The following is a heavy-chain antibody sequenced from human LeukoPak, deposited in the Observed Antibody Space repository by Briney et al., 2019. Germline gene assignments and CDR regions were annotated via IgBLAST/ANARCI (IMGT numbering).Heavy chain of an antibody. CDR2: INPNSGGT. CDR1: GYTFTGYY. V-gene: IGHV1-2*02. J-gene: IGHJ3*02. D-gene: IGHD1-26*01. CDR3: ARAVGELRGAFDI. Sequence: ASVKVSCKASGYTFTGYYMHWVRQAPGQGREWMGWINPNSGGTNYAQKFQGRVTMTRDTSISTAYMELSRLRSDDTAVYYCARAVGELRGAFDIWGQGTMVTVSS.